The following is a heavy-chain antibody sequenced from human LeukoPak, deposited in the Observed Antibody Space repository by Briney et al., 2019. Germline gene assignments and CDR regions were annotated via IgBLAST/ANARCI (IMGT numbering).Heavy chain of an antibody. V-gene: IGHV1-2*02. CDR1: GYTFTAYY. CDR2: INPNSGDT. J-gene: IGHJ4*02. D-gene: IGHD3-9*01. CDR3: AGGMTGGDY. Sequence: GASVKVPCKASGYTFTAYYIHWVRQAPGQGLEWMGWINPNSGDTNCAQKFQGRVTMTRDTSISTAYMELGRLKSDDTALYYCAGGMTGGDYWGQGTLVTVSS.